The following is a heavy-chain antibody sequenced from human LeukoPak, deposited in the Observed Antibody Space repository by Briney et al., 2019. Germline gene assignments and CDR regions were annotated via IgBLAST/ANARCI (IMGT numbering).Heavy chain of an antibody. J-gene: IGHJ5*02. CDR2: ISAYNGNT. CDR1: GYTFTSYG. V-gene: IGHV1-18*01. D-gene: IGHD1-26*01. Sequence: GASVKVSCKASGYTFTSYGISWVRQAPGQGREWMGWISAYNGNTKYAQKLQGRVTMTTDTSTSTAYMELRSLSSADTAVYYCARREWELRLFDPWGQGTLVTVSS. CDR3: ARREWELRLFDP.